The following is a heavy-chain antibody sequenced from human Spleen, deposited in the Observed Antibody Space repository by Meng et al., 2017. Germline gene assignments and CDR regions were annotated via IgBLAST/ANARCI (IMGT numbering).Heavy chain of an antibody. Sequence: QVQLQQSGPGLVKPSQTLSLTCAIPGDRVPSNSAAWNWIRQSPSRGLEWLGRTFYRSKWHNAYAVSVKSRITINPDTSKNQFSLQLNAVTPEDTALYYCSDLNGHYWGQGTLVTVSS. J-gene: IGHJ4*02. CDR2: TFYRSKWHN. CDR1: GDRVPSNSAA. CDR3: SDLNGHY. D-gene: IGHD2-8*01. V-gene: IGHV6-1*02.